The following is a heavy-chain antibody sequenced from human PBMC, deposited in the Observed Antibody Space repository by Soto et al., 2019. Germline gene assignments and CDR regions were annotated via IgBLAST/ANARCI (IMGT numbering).Heavy chain of an antibody. D-gene: IGHD1-1*01. CDR2: ISSSGSTI. CDR1: GFTFSIYE. J-gene: IGHJ5*02. Sequence: GGSLRRSCAASGFTFSIYEMNWVRQAPGKGLEWVSYISSSGSTIYYADSVKGRFTISRDNAKNSLYLQMNSLRAEDTAVYYCARAPGSKWNDGYNWFDPWGQGTLVTVSS. V-gene: IGHV3-48*03. CDR3: ARAPGSKWNDGYNWFDP.